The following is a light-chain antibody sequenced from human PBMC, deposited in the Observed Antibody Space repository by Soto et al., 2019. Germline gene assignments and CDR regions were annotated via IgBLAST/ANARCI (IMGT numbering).Light chain of an antibody. V-gene: IGKV3-20*01. Sequence: EILLTQSPATLSLSPGERATLSFRASQSVGDYLAWYQQRPGQAPRLLIYGASNRATGIPDRFSGSGSGTDFTLTISRLEPEDFAVYYCQQYGSTHWMFGQGTRLEIK. CDR2: GAS. CDR3: QQYGSTHWM. CDR1: QSVGDY. J-gene: IGKJ5*01.